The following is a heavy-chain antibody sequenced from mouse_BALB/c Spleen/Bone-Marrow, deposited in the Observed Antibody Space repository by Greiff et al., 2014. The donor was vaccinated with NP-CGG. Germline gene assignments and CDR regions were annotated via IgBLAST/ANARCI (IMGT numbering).Heavy chain of an antibody. J-gene: IGHJ3*01. D-gene: IGHD2-1*01. CDR3: ARNGNYGAWFAY. CDR1: GFNIKDTY. Sequence: VQLKQSGAELVKPGASVKLSCTASGFNIKDTYMHWVKQRPEQGPEWIGRIDPANGNTKYDPKFQGKATITADTSSNTAYLQLSSLTSEDTAVYYCARNGNYGAWFAYWGQGTLVTVSA. CDR2: IDPANGNT. V-gene: IGHV14-3*02.